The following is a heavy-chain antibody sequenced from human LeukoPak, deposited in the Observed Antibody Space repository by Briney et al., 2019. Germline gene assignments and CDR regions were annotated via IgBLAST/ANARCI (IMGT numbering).Heavy chain of an antibody. CDR3: ASSTWELLRYFQD. Sequence: GGSLRLSCAASGFTFSSYEMNWVRQAPGKGLEWVSVIYSGGSTYYADSVKGRFTISRDNSKNTLYLQMNSLRAEDTAVYYCASSTWELLRYFQDWGQGTLVTVSS. V-gene: IGHV3-66*01. D-gene: IGHD1-26*01. CDR2: IYSGGST. J-gene: IGHJ1*01. CDR1: GFTFSSYE.